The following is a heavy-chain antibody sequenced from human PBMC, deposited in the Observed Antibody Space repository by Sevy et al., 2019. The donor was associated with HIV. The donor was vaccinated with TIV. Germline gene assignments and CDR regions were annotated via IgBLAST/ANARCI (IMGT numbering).Heavy chain of an antibody. CDR2: TRHAGAVI. CDR1: GVTIGSSV. CDR3: AKEVGSSGSAGYLHY. Sequence: GGSLRLSCAASGVTIGSSVIHWVRQAPGKGLEWVALTRHAGAVIDYAKSVKGRFTLSADNAKKTVYVEMTSLRVEDTAIYHCAKEVGSSGSAGYLHYWGQGTLVTVSS. V-gene: IGHV3-30*02. D-gene: IGHD3-22*01. J-gene: IGHJ4*02.